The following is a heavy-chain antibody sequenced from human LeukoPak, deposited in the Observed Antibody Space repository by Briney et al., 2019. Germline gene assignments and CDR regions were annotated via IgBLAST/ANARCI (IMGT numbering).Heavy chain of an antibody. CDR3: ARLQRVGNSGYYFDY. CDR1: GGSISSYY. V-gene: IGHV4-59*08. Sequence: PSATLTLSCTVSGGSISSYYWSWIRQPPGKALEWIGYIYYSGSTNYNPSLKSRLTISVDTSKNQFSLKLSSVTAADTAVYYCARLQRVGNSGYYFDYWGQGTLVTVSS. J-gene: IGHJ4*02. CDR2: IYYSGST. D-gene: IGHD3-22*01.